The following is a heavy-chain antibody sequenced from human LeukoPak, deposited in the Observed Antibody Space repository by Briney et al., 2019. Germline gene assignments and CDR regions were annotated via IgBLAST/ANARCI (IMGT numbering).Heavy chain of an antibody. J-gene: IGHJ4*02. D-gene: IGHD3-10*01. CDR1: GFTFSSYA. CDR3: AKAYYGSGSDLDY. V-gene: IGHV3-23*01. CDR2: ISGSGGST. Sequence: GGSLGPSCAASGFTFSSYAMSWVRQAPGKGLEWVSAISGSGGSTYYADSVKGRFTISRDNSKNTLYLQMNSLRAEDTAVYYCAKAYYGSGSDLDYWGQGTLVTVSS.